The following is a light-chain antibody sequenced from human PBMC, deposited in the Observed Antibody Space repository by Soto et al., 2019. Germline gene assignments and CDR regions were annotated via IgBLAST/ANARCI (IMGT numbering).Light chain of an antibody. CDR1: QSVSG. J-gene: IGKJ5*01. Sequence: EIVLTQSPGTLSLSPGARAPLSCRASQSVSGMAWYQQIRGQAPRLLIYGASNRATGIPDRFTGSGSGADFTLTISRLEPEDFAVYYCQVYGPSPPITFGQGTRLEIK. V-gene: IGKV3-20*01. CDR2: GAS. CDR3: QVYGPSPPIT.